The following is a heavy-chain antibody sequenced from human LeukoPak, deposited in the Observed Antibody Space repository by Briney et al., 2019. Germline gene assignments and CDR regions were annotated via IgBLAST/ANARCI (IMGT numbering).Heavy chain of an antibody. V-gene: IGHV4-59*01. CDR1: GGSISSYY. D-gene: IGHD5-18*01. CDR3: ARADGYSYGYLDY. J-gene: IGHJ4*02. Sequence: SETLSLTCTVSGGSISSYYWSWIRQPPGEGLEWIGYIYYSGSTNYNPSLKSRVTISVDTSKNQFSLKLSSVTAADTAVYYCARADGYSYGYLDYWGQGTLVTVSS. CDR2: IYYSGST.